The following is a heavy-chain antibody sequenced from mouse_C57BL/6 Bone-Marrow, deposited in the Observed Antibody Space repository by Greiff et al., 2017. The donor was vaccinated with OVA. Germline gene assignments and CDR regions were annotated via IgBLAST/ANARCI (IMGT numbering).Heavy chain of an antibody. D-gene: IGHD2-2*01. CDR1: GFSLTSYG. CDR3: ASSMVTTRAWFAY. J-gene: IGHJ3*01. CDR2: IWGVGST. Sequence: VKVVESGPGLVAPSQSLSITCTVSGFSLTSYGVDWVRQSPGKGLEWLGVIWGVGSTNYNSALKSRLSISKDNSKSQVFLKMNSLQTDDTAMYYCASSMVTTRAWFAYWGQGTLVTVSA. V-gene: IGHV2-6*01.